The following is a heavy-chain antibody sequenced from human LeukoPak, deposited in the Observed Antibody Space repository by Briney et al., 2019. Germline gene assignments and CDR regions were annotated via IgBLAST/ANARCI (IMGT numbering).Heavy chain of an antibody. CDR2: ISSSSSYI. D-gene: IGHD1-26*01. CDR3: AKDFIRTGSHLPKTYFDY. J-gene: IGHJ4*02. CDR1: GFTFSSYS. V-gene: IGHV3-21*04. Sequence: PGGSLRLSCAASGFTFSSYSMNWVRQAPGKGLEWVSSISSSSSYIYYADSVKGRFTISRDNSKNTLYLQMNSLRAEDTAVYYCAKDFIRTGSHLPKTYFDYWGQGTLVTVSS.